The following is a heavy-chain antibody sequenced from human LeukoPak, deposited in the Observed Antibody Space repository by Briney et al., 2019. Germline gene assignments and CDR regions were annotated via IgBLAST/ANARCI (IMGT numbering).Heavy chain of an antibody. CDR3: ATRLSYSGSYRGSWFDP. CDR2: FDPEDGET. CDR1: GYTLTELS. D-gene: IGHD1-26*01. J-gene: IGHJ5*02. Sequence: ASVKVSFKVSGYTLTELSMHWVRQAPGKGLEWMGGFDPEDGETIYAQKFQGRVTMTEDTSTDTAYMELSSLRSEDTAVYYCATRLSYSGSYRGSWFDPWGQGTLVTVSS. V-gene: IGHV1-24*01.